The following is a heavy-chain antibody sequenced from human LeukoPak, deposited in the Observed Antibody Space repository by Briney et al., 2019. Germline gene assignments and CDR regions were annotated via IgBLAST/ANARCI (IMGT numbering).Heavy chain of an antibody. CDR2: INPNGGST. CDR1: GYTFTSHY. CDR3: VRGTGTAFGYFDY. D-gene: IGHD1-14*01. Sequence: SVKLSCTASGYTFTSHYIHWVRQAPGPGLEWMGIINPNGGSTGYAPTFQGRVTLTRATSTSTVYMELSSLRSEDTAVYYCVRGTGTAFGYFDYWGQGTLVTVSS. V-gene: IGHV1-46*01. J-gene: IGHJ4*02.